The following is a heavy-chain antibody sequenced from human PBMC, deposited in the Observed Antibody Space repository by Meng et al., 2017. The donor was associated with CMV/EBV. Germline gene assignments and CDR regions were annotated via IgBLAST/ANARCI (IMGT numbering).Heavy chain of an antibody. CDR2: ISSSGSTI. Sequence: GGSLRLSCAASGFTFSDYYMSWIRQAPGKGLEWVSYISSSGSTIYYADSVKGRFTISRDNAKNSLYLQMNSLRAEDTAVYYCARENYCSSTSCPDYYYGMDVWGQGTTVTVSS. V-gene: IGHV3-11*04. CDR1: GFTFSDYY. CDR3: ARENYCSSTSCPDYYYGMDV. D-gene: IGHD2-2*01. J-gene: IGHJ6*02.